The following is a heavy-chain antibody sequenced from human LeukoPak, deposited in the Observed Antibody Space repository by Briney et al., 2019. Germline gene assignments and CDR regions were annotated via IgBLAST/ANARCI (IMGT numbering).Heavy chain of an antibody. J-gene: IGHJ4*02. CDR1: GFTFSRYA. V-gene: IGHV3-30-3*01. Sequence: GGSLRLSCAASGFTFSRYAMHWVREAPGKGLGWVAVISYDGSNKYYADSVKGRFTISSYNSNNTLYLQMNSLRAEDTAVYYCARGGAARPDYWGQGTLVTVSS. CDR2: ISYDGSNK. CDR3: ARGGAARPDY. D-gene: IGHD6-6*01.